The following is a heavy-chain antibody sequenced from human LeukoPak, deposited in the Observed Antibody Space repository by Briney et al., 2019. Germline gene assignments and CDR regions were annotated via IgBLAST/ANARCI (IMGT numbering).Heavy chain of an antibody. Sequence: PSETLSLTCTVSGDSISSYYWSWIRQPAEKGLEWIGCIYTSGTTNYNPSLKTRVTMSVDTSKNQFSLKLSSVTAADTALYYCARGGGNLPSGLVSAWFDTWGQGTLVTVSS. CDR1: GDSISSYY. J-gene: IGHJ5*02. V-gene: IGHV4-4*07. CDR2: IYTSGTT. D-gene: IGHD4-23*01. CDR3: ARGGGNLPSGLVSAWFDT.